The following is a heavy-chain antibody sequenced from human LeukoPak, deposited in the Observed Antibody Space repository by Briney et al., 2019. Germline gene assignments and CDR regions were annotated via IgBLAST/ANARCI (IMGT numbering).Heavy chain of an antibody. V-gene: IGHV3-30*03. Sequence: GGSLRLSCAASGFTFSSYGMHWVRQAPGKGLEWVAVISYDGRDKHHADSVRGRFTISRDNSKNLLYLQMNSLRAEDTAVYYCARDVVETSAIYYFDYWGQGTLVTVSS. J-gene: IGHJ4*02. CDR2: ISYDGRDK. CDR3: ARDVVETSAIYYFDY. D-gene: IGHD5-18*01. CDR1: GFTFSSYG.